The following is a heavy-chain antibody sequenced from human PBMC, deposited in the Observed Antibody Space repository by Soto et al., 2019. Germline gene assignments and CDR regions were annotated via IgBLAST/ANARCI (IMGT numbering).Heavy chain of an antibody. D-gene: IGHD6-6*01. CDR1: GXSISSDDYY. J-gene: IGHJ4*02. CDR3: ARDRSNSPDYFDY. Sequence: LSLTFTVSGXSISSDDYYWSWIRQPPGKGLEWIGYIYYNGRTDYNPSLKSRVIISIDTSKNQFSLNLNSVSAADTAVYYCARDRSNSPDYFDYWGQGTLVTVSS. CDR2: IYYNGRT. V-gene: IGHV4-30-4*01.